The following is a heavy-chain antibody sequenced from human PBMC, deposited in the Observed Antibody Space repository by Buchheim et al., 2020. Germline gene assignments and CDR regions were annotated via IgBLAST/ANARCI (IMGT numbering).Heavy chain of an antibody. Sequence: QVQLVESGGGVVQPGRSLRLSCAASGFTFNSYGMHWVRQAPGKGLEWVAVIWYDGSNKFYGDSVKGRFTISRDNSKNTLYLQMNSLRAEDTAVYYCARFYDSSPTRAFDIWGQGT. D-gene: IGHD3-22*01. CDR3: ARFYDSSPTRAFDI. CDR2: IWYDGSNK. J-gene: IGHJ3*02. V-gene: IGHV3-33*01. CDR1: GFTFNSYG.